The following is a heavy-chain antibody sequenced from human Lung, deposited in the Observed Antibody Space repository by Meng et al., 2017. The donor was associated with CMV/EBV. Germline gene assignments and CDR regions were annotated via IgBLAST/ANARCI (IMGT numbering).Heavy chain of an antibody. CDR2: ITPTGDST. CDR3: ARDLGYSSSWYFQYYFDC. D-gene: IGHD6-13*01. J-gene: IGHJ4*02. Sequence: SXXVSXKASGYTFTSYYMHWVRQAPGQGLEWVGIITPTGDSTSYAQKFQGRVTMTRDTSTSTVYMELSSLRSEDTALYYCARDLGYSSSWYFQYYFDCWGQAXLVTVSS. CDR1: GYTFTSYY. V-gene: IGHV1-46*01.